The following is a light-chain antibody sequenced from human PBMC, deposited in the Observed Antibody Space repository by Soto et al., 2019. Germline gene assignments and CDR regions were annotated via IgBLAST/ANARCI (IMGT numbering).Light chain of an antibody. J-gene: IGKJ4*01. CDR2: AAS. V-gene: IGKV1-39*01. CDR3: QQSFSIPLT. Sequence: DIQITKSPSSLSASVGDRVSITCRASQSISSYLNWYQQKPGKAPNLLIYAASTLQSGVPSRFSGSGSGTDFTLTISSLQPEDFTTYYCQQSFSIPLTFGGGTKVDIK. CDR1: QSISSY.